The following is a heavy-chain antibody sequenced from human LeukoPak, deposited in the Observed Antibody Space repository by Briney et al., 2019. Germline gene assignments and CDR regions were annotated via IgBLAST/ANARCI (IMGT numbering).Heavy chain of an antibody. Sequence: ASVKVSCKASGYTFTSHDINWVRQATGQGLEWMGWMNPNSGNTGYAQKFQGRVTMTRNTSISTAYMELSSLRSEDTAVYYCARLRYYDILTGYTDTYYYYGMDVWGQGTTVTVSS. J-gene: IGHJ6*02. CDR2: MNPNSGNT. D-gene: IGHD3-9*01. V-gene: IGHV1-8*01. CDR3: ARLRYYDILTGYTDTYYYYGMDV. CDR1: GYTFTSHD.